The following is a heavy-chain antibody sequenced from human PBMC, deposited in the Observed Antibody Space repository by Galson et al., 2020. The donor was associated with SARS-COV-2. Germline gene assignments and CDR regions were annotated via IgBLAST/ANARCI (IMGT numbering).Heavy chain of an antibody. CDR2: IYYSGSS. CDR3: ARGYGSGSYYKRWFDP. J-gene: IGHJ5*02. V-gene: IGHV4-28*03. CDR1: GYSISSSNW. Sequence: ASETLSLTCAVSGYSISSSNWWGWIRQPPGKGLEWIGYIYYSGSSYYNPSLKSRVTMSVDTSKNQFSLKLSSATAVDTAVYYCARGYGSGSYYKRWFDPWGQGTLVTVSS. D-gene: IGHD3-10*01.